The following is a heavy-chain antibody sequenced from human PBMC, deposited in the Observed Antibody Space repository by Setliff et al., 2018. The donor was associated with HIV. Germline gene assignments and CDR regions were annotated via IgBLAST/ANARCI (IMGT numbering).Heavy chain of an antibody. CDR2: IYYDGST. CDR3: ARCLSIFGVATPGFYSFMYV. CDR1: GGSISTSSYY. D-gene: IGHD3-3*01. J-gene: IGHJ6*03. Sequence: PSETLSLTCTVSGGSISTSSYYWGWIRQSPGKGLEWIGTIYYDGSTYYNPSLKSRVTILGDTSKNQFSLKLRSVTAADTAVYYCARCLSIFGVATPGFYSFMYVWGKGTTVTVSS. V-gene: IGHV4-39*07.